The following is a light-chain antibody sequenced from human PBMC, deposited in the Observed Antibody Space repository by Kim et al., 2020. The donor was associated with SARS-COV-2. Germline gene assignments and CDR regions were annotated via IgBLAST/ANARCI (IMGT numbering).Light chain of an antibody. CDR1: QSISNY. V-gene: IGKV1-39*01. Sequence: DIQMTQSPSSLSASVGDRVTIACRASQSISNYLNWYQQKPGKAPNLLIYAASSLQGGVPSRFSGSGSGTDFTITISSLQPEDFATYYYQQRHTNPSLTFGGGTKVDIK. J-gene: IGKJ4*01. CDR2: AAS. CDR3: QQRHTNPSLT.